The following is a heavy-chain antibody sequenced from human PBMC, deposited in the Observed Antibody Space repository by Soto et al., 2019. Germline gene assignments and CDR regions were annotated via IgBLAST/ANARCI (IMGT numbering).Heavy chain of an antibody. J-gene: IGHJ6*02. V-gene: IGHV1-69*02. D-gene: IGHD1-26*01. CDR3: ARLHANFV. CDR1: GGTFSSYT. Sequence: QVQLVQSGAEVKKPGSSVKVSCKASGGTFSSYTISWVRQAPGQGLEWMGRSIPILGIANYAQKFQGRVXXTANKSTSTADMELSSLRSEDTAVYYCARLHANFVWGQGTTDTVSS. CDR2: SIPILGIA.